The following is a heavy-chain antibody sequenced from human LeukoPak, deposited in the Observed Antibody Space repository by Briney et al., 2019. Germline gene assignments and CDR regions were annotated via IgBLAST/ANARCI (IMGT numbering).Heavy chain of an antibody. J-gene: IGHJ4*02. CDR3: ARYDFWSGSGGLFDY. CDR1: GFTFDDYA. CDR2: ISWNCGSI. V-gene: IGHV3-9*01. Sequence: GGSLRLSCAASGFTFDDYAMHWVRQAPGKGLEWVSGISWNCGSIGYADSVKGRFTISRDNAKNSLYLQMNSLRAEDTAVYYCARYDFWSGSGGLFDYWGQGTLVTVSS. D-gene: IGHD3-3*01.